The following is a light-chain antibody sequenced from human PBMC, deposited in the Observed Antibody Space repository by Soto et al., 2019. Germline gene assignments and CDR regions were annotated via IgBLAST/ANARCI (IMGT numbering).Light chain of an antibody. CDR3: NSYARSNSFV. CDR2: EVN. Sequence: QSVLAQPPSASGSPGQSVTISCTGTGTDVGSYNYVSWYQQHPGKAPKLVIFEVNKRPSGVPDRFSGSKSGNTASLTVSGLQTEDEADYYCNSYARSNSFVFGTGTKVTVL. CDR1: GTDVGSYNY. J-gene: IGLJ1*01. V-gene: IGLV2-8*01.